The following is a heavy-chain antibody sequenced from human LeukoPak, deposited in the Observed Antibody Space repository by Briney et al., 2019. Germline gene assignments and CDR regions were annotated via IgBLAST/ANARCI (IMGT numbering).Heavy chain of an antibody. CDR3: ARGPPVTTEY. CDR1: GGSISSYY. CDR2: ISYSGST. D-gene: IGHD4-17*01. J-gene: IGHJ4*02. Sequence: SETLSLTCTVSGGSISSYYWSWIRQPPGKGLEWIGYISYSGSTNYNPSLKSRVTISVDTSKNQFSLKLSPVTAADTAVYYCARGPPVTTEYWGQGTLVTVSS. V-gene: IGHV4-59*01.